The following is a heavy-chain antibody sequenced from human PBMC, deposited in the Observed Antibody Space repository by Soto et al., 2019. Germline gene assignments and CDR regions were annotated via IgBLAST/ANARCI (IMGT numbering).Heavy chain of an antibody. CDR3: ARAKDHFD. Sequence: VNVSCKASGYSFTGCLMHYVRQAPEEGLEWMGWINPNSGGTFYAEKFLGRVTMTRDTSISTVYMELNRLTSVDTGCYYFARAKDHFD. J-gene: IGHJ3*01. CDR1: GYSFTGCL. CDR2: INPNSGGT. V-gene: IGHV1-2*02.